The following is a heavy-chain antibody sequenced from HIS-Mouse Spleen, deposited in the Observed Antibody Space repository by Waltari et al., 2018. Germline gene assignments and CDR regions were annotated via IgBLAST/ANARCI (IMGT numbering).Heavy chain of an antibody. V-gene: IGHV1-2*02. Sequence: QVQLVQSGAEVKKPGASVKVSCKASGYPFNVYYMHWVRQAPGQGLEWMGWINPNSGGTNYAQKFQGRVTMTRDTSISTAYMELSRLRSDDTAVYYCAREPLRDGYNSYYYYGMDVWGQGTTVTVSS. CDR1: GYPFNVYY. D-gene: IGHD5-12*01. CDR3: AREPLRDGYNSYYYYGMDV. J-gene: IGHJ6*02. CDR2: INPNSGGT.